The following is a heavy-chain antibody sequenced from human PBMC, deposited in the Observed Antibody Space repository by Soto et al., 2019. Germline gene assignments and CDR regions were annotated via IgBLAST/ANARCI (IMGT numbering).Heavy chain of an antibody. V-gene: IGHV3-48*02. Sequence: EVQLVESGGGLVQPGGSLRLSCAASGFIFSDHSMNWVRQAPGKGLEWVSYISRGGTIYYADSVEGRFTNSRDNAKNSLYLQMNSLRDEDTAVYYYAREGRGFGSYPDHFDCWGQGALVTVSS. CDR3: AREGRGFGSYPDHFDC. D-gene: IGHD3-16*02. CDR1: GFIFSDHS. CDR2: ISRGGTI. J-gene: IGHJ4*02.